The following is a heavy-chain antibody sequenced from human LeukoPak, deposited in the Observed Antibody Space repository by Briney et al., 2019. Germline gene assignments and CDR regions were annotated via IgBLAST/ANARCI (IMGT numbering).Heavy chain of an antibody. CDR2: ISVYNGNT. D-gene: IGHD3-3*01. CDR1: GYTFTRYG. J-gene: IGHJ4*02. CDR3: ARGDFLRPNDY. V-gene: IGHV1-18*04. Sequence: GASVKVSCKASGYTFTRYGISWVRQAAGQGLEWMGWISVYNGNTNYAQKFQGRVTMTTDTSTSTAYMELRSLRSDDTAVYYCARGDFLRPNDYWGQGTLVTVSS.